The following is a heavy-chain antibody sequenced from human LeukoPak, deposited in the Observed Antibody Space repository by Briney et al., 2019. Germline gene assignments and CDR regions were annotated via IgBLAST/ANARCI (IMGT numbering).Heavy chain of an antibody. D-gene: IGHD3-22*01. CDR3: ARVSITMIVVVFDY. CDR2: IYHSGDT. Sequence: PSGTLSLTCAVSGGSISSNNWWSWVRQPPGKGLEWIGEIYHSGDTNYNPSLKSRVTISIDKSKNQFSLKLSSVTAADTAVYYCARVSITMIVVVFDYWGQGTLVTVSS. V-gene: IGHV4-4*02. J-gene: IGHJ4*02. CDR1: GGSISSNNW.